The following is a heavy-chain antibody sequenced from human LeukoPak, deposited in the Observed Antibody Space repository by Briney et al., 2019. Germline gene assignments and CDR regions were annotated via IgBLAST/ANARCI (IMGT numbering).Heavy chain of an antibody. Sequence: ASVKVSCKASGNTFTGYYMHWVRQAPGQGLEWMGGIIPIFGTANYAQKFQGRVTITADKSTSTAYMELSSLRSEDTAVYYCAKGYCTNGVCYGFDYWGQGTLVTVSS. D-gene: IGHD2-8*01. CDR3: AKGYCTNGVCYGFDY. V-gene: IGHV1-69*06. CDR2: IIPIFGTA. CDR1: GNTFTGYY. J-gene: IGHJ4*02.